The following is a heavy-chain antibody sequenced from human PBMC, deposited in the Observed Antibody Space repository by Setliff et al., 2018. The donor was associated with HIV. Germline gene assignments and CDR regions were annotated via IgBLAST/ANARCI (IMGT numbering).Heavy chain of an antibody. Sequence: SCKVYGYTLSELSIHWVRQAPGKGLEWVSSIDWSGAGATYTDSVKGRFTISRDNAKNSLYLQMNSLRAEDTAVYYCARGVITIFHNWFDPWGQGTLVTVSS. V-gene: IGHV3-11*06. CDR2: IDWSGAG. CDR1: GYTLSELS. J-gene: IGHJ5*02. CDR3: ARGVITIFHNWFDP. D-gene: IGHD3-3*01.